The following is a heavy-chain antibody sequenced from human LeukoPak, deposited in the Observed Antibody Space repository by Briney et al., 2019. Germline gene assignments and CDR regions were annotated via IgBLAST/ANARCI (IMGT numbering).Heavy chain of an antibody. CDR1: GGSVSSGDYY. CDR3: VRRMVGAIRPFDY. J-gene: IGHJ4*02. Sequence: SETLSLTCSVSGGSVSSGDYYWSWIRQPPGKGLEWIGYMYYGGSTYYSPSLKSRVTISVDTSKNQFSLKLSSVTAADTAVYYCVRRMVGAIRPFDYWGQGTLVTVSS. CDR2: MYYGGST. D-gene: IGHD1-26*01. V-gene: IGHV4-30-4*01.